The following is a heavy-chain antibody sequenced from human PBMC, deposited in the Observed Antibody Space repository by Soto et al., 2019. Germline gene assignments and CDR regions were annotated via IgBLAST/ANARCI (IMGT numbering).Heavy chain of an antibody. CDR3: ARDRRWEQWLVPLDY. J-gene: IGHJ4*02. Sequence: QVQLVESGGGVVQPGRSLRLSCAASGFTFSSYGMHWVRQAPGKGLEWVAVIWYDGSNKYYADSVKGRFTISRDNSKNTLYLQMNSLRAEDTAVYYCARDRRWEQWLVPLDYWGQGTLVTVSS. V-gene: IGHV3-33*01. D-gene: IGHD6-19*01. CDR1: GFTFSSYG. CDR2: IWYDGSNK.